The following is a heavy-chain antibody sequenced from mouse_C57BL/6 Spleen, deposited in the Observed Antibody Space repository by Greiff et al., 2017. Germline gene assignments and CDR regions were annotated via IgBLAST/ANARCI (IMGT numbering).Heavy chain of an antibody. D-gene: IGHD2-1*01. CDR3: ARWISYGNYLYYFDY. CDR1: GYTFTDHT. V-gene: IGHV1-78*01. J-gene: IGHJ2*01. Sequence: QVQLQQSDAELVKPGASVKISCKVSGYTFTDHTIHWMKQRPEQGLEWIGYIYPRDGSTKYNEKFKGKATLTADKSSSTASMQLNSLTSEDSAVYFCARWISYGNYLYYFDYWGQGTTLTVSS. CDR2: IYPRDGST.